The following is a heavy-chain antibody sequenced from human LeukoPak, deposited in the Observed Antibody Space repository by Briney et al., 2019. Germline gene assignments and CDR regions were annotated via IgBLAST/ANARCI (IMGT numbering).Heavy chain of an antibody. CDR3: AKEGYCGDEPDY. Sequence: GGSLRLPCAASGFTFSSYTMNWVRQAPGKGLEWVSSISSSSYYIYYADSVKGRFTISRDNAKNSLYLQMNTLRAADTAVYYCAKEGYCGDEPDYWGQGTLVTVSS. V-gene: IGHV3-21*04. CDR1: GFTFSSYT. CDR2: ISSSSYYI. D-gene: IGHD4-17*01. J-gene: IGHJ4*02.